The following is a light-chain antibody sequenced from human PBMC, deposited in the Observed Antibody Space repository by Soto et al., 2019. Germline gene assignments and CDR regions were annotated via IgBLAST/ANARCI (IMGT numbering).Light chain of an antibody. CDR2: SNN. J-gene: IGLJ1*01. CDR3: ATWDDSLNGYV. V-gene: IGLV1-44*01. CDR1: NSNIGSNT. Sequence: QSVLTQTPSASATPGQRVTISCSGTNSNIGSNTITWYQQLPGTAPKRIIHSNNQRPSGVPDRFSASKSGTSASLAISGLKSEDEADYYCATWDDSLNGYVFGTGPKLTV.